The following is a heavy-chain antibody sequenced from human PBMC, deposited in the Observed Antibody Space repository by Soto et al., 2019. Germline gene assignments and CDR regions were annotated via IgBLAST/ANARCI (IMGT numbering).Heavy chain of an antibody. CDR1: GVSSISGPYY. CDR2: IYYTGSA. CDR3: ARGLSPAFRGLFYFDS. J-gene: IGHJ4*02. D-gene: IGHD3-16*01. Sequence: QVQLQESGPGLVKPSQTLALTCTVSGVSSISGPYYWSWIRQLPGKGLEYIGYIYYTGSAYHNPSLKSRLNISIDTTKDQFSLMLTSGTAADTGVYFCARGLSPAFRGLFYFDSWGQGTLVTVSS. V-gene: IGHV4-30-4*01.